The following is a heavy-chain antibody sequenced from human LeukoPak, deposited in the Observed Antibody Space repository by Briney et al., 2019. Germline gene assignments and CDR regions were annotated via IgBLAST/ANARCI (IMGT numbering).Heavy chain of an antibody. Sequence: SETLSLTCTVSGGSISNYYWTWIRQPPGKGLEWIGYIYYSGSSNYNPSLKSRIPTSIDTSKNQFSLKLSSVTAADTAVYYCASGYGYVDSWGQGTLVTVSS. J-gene: IGHJ4*02. V-gene: IGHV4-59*01. CDR2: IYYSGSS. D-gene: IGHD5-18*01. CDR1: GGSISNYY. CDR3: ASGYGYVDS.